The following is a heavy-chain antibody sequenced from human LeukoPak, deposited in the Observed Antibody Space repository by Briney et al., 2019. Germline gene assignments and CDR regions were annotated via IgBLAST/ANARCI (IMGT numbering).Heavy chain of an antibody. CDR1: GFTFSSYA. J-gene: IGHJ4*02. Sequence: PGGSLRLSCSASGFTFSSYAMHWVRQAPGKGLEYVSAISSNGGSTYYADSVKGRFTISRDNSKNTLYLQMSSLRAEDTAVYYCATAYYDFWSGYDYWGQGTLVTVSS. CDR2: ISSNGGST. D-gene: IGHD3-3*01. V-gene: IGHV3-64D*06. CDR3: ATAYYDFWSGYDY.